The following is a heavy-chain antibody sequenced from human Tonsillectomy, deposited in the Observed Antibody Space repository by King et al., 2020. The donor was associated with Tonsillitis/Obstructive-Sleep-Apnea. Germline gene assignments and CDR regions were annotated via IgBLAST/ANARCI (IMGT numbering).Heavy chain of an antibody. Sequence: QLVQSGAEVKEPGESLRISCKGSGYSFASYWINWVRERHGKGLEWMGKIDPSDSYANYSPSFQGHVTFSVDKSISTAHLQWSSLRASDNAMYYCARGGIGYDFAFDIWGQGTMVTVSS. CDR3: ARGGIGYDFAFDI. D-gene: IGHD5-12*01. J-gene: IGHJ3*02. V-gene: IGHV5-10-1*01. CDR2: IDPSDSYA. CDR1: GYSFASYW.